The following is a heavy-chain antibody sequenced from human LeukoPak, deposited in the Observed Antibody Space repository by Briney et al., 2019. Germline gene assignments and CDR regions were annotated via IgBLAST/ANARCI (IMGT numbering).Heavy chain of an antibody. CDR3: ARSSGWYLGWFDP. CDR1: GYTFTSYG. Sequence: ASVNVSCMASGYTFTSYGISWVRQAPGQGLEWMGWISAYNGNTNYAQRLQGRVTMTTDTSTSTACMELRSLRSDDTAVYYCARSSGWYLGWFDPWGQGTLVTVSS. J-gene: IGHJ5*02. D-gene: IGHD6-19*01. V-gene: IGHV1-18*04. CDR2: ISAYNGNT.